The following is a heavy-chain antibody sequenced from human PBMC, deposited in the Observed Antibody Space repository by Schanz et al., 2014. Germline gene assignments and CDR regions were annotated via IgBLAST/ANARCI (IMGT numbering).Heavy chain of an antibody. CDR1: GGTFSTYT. Sequence: QVQLVQSGAEVKKPGASVKVSCKASGGTFSTYTISWVRQAPGQGLEWMGIINLSGGGTSYALRFQDRLTMTRDASTSTVYMELSSLRSEDTAVYFCTSEAHNHDGLRSYSNVWGQGTLVIVSS. CDR2: INLSGGGT. V-gene: IGHV1-46*01. J-gene: IGHJ4*02. D-gene: IGHD3-10*01. CDR3: TSEAHNHDGLRSYSNV.